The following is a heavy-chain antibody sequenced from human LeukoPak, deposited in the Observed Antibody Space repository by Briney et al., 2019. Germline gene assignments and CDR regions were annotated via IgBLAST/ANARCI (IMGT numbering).Heavy chain of an antibody. J-gene: IGHJ4*02. D-gene: IGHD2-21*01. Sequence: GGSLRLSCAASGFTFSSYAMSWVRQAPGKGLEWVSAISGSGGSTYYADSVKGRFTISRDNSKNTLYLQMNSLRAEDTAVYYCAKDFLWSPGGAGGYWGQGTLVTVSS. CDR1: GFTFSSYA. CDR2: ISGSGGST. CDR3: AKDFLWSPGGAGGY. V-gene: IGHV3-23*01.